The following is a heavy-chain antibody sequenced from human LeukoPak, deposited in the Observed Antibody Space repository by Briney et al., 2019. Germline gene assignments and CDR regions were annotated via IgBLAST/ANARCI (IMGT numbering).Heavy chain of an antibody. CDR2: IHSSGST. CDR1: GGSISSGYYY. D-gene: IGHD5-12*01. V-gene: IGHV4-31*03. Sequence: PSETLSLTCTVSGGSISSGYYYWSWFRQHPGKGLEWIGYIHSSGSTYFNPSLKSRVTISLDTSKNQFSLKLTSVAAADTAVYYCARDLPLSGTFDIWGQGTMVTVSS. J-gene: IGHJ3*02. CDR3: ARDLPLSGTFDI.